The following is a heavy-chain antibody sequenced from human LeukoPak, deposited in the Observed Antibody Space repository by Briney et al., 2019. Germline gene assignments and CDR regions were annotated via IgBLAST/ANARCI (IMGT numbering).Heavy chain of an antibody. V-gene: IGHV1-2*02. J-gene: IGHJ6*03. CDR2: INPNSGGT. D-gene: IGHD2-15*01. CDR3: ARAATYYYYYMDV. Sequence: ASVKVSCKASGYTFTGYYMHWVRQAPGQGLEWMGWINPNSGGTNYAQKFQGRVTITRNTSISTAYMELSSLRSEDTAVYYCARAATYYYYYMDVWGKGTTVTVSS. CDR1: GYTFTGYY.